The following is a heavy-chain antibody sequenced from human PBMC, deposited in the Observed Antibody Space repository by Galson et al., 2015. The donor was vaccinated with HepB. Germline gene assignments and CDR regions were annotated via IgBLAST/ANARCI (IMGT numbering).Heavy chain of an antibody. J-gene: IGHJ4*02. CDR1: GFTVSSNY. Sequence: SLRLSCAASGFTVSSNYMSWVRQAPGKGLEGVSTIYAGGNTLYADSVKGRLTISRDNRKNTMPLQMNSLRVDDTAVYYCARAYSSGWEGYFDYWGQGTLVAVSS. CDR3: ARAYSSGWEGYFDY. V-gene: IGHV3-66*01. D-gene: IGHD6-19*01. CDR2: IYAGGNT.